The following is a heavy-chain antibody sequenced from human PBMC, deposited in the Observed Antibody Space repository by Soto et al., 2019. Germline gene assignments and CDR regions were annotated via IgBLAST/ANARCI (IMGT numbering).Heavy chain of an antibody. V-gene: IGHV3-23*01. CDR2: ISGSGGST. D-gene: IGHD3-22*01. J-gene: IGHJ4*02. CDR1: GFTFSSYA. Sequence: PGGSLRISCAASGFTFSSYAMSWVRQAPGKGLEWVSAISGSGGSTYYADSVKGRFTISRDNSKNTLYLQMNSLRAEDTAVYYCAKDGGYAYYDSSGYSSGYWSQGTLVTVS. CDR3: AKDGGYAYYDSSGYSSGY.